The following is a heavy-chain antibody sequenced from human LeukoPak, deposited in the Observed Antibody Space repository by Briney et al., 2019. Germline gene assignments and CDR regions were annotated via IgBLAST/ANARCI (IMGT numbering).Heavy chain of an antibody. CDR1: GGSISSYY. Sequence: PSETLSLTCTVSGGSISSYYWSWIRQPPGKGLEWIGYIYYSGSTNYNPSLKSRVTISVDTSKNQFSLKLSSVTAADTAVYYCAREASTPGTTSAFDIWGQGTMATVSS. CDR3: AREASTPGTTSAFDI. CDR2: IYYSGST. J-gene: IGHJ3*02. V-gene: IGHV4-59*01. D-gene: IGHD1-1*01.